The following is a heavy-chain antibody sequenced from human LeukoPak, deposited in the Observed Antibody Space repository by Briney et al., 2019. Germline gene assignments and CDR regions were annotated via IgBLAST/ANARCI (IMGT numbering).Heavy chain of an antibody. J-gene: IGHJ4*02. D-gene: IGHD6-19*01. V-gene: IGHV3-23*01. CDR1: GFTFSSYG. CDR2: ISGSGGST. CDR3: AKEELVARTTGY. Sequence: GGSLRLSCAASGFTFSSYGMSWVRQAPGKGLEWVSAISGSGGSTYYADFVKRRFTISGDTSKNTLYLQMNSLRAEDTAVYYWAKEELVARTTGYWGKGTLVTVSP.